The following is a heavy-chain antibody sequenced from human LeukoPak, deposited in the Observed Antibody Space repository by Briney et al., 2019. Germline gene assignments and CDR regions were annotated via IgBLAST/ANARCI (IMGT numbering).Heavy chain of an antibody. Sequence: GGSLRLSCAASGFTFSSYGMHWVRQAPGKGLEWVAFIRYDGSNKYYADSVKGRFTISRDNSKNTLYLQMNSLRAEDTAVYYCARDFYGSGGNWFDPWGQGTLVTVSS. J-gene: IGHJ5*02. D-gene: IGHD3-10*01. V-gene: IGHV3-30*02. CDR3: ARDFYGSGGNWFDP. CDR1: GFTFSSYG. CDR2: IRYDGSNK.